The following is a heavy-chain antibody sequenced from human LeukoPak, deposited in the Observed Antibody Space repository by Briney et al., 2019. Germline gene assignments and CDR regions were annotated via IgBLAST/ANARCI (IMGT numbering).Heavy chain of an antibody. V-gene: IGHV1-18*01. CDR1: GYTFTSYG. J-gene: IGHJ3*02. Sequence: ASVKVSCKASGYTFTSYGISWVRQAPGQGLEWMGWISAYSGNTNYAQKLQGRVTMTTDTSTSTAYMELKSLRSDDTAVYYCARCYRIYYYDSSGYPDAFDIWGQGTMVTVSS. D-gene: IGHD3-22*01. CDR3: ARCYRIYYYDSSGYPDAFDI. CDR2: ISAYSGNT.